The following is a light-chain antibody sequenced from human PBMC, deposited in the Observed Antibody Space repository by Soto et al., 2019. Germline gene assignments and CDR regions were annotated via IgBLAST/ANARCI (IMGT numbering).Light chain of an antibody. CDR3: QQYNDSFRYT. J-gene: IGKJ2*01. V-gene: IGKV1-5*03. CDR1: QSINTW. CDR2: EAS. Sequence: DIQMTQSPSTLSASVGDRVTITCRASQSINTWLAWYQQKPGTVPKLLVYEASTLESGVPSRFSGSRSRTEFTLTVSSLQPDDFATYYCQQYNDSFRYTFGQGTKLEIK.